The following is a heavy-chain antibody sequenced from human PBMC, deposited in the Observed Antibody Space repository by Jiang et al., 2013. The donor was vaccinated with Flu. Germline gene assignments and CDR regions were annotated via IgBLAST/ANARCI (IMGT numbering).Heavy chain of an antibody. J-gene: IGHJ4*02. V-gene: IGHV3-30-3*02. Sequence: PGKGLEWVAVISYDGSNKYYADSVKGRFTISRDNSKNTLYLQMNSLRAEDTAVYYCAKDSLPFMVRGECDYWGQGTLVTVS. CDR3: AKDSLPFMVRGECDY. D-gene: IGHD3-10*01. CDR2: ISYDGSNK.